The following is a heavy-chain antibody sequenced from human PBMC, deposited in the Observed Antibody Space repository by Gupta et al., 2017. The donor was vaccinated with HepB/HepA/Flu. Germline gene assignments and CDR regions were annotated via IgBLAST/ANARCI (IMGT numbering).Heavy chain of an antibody. J-gene: IGHJ2*01. V-gene: IGHV3-49*04. Sequence: EVQVVESGGGLVQPGRSLRLSCTASGFTFGEYAMTWVRKAPGKGLEWVGFIRSKAYGGTTEYAASVKGRFTISRDDSKSIAYLQMNSLKTDDTAIYYCTRVPSSTVLTLGWYFDLWGRGTLVIVSS. CDR1: GFTFGEYA. CDR3: TRVPSSTVLTLGWYFDL. CDR2: IRSKAYGGTT. D-gene: IGHD4/OR15-4a*01.